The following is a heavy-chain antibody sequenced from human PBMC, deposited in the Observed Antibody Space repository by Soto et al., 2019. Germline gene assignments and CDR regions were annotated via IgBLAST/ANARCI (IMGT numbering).Heavy chain of an antibody. V-gene: IGHV1-18*01. CDR2: ISAFVGNT. J-gene: IGHJ4*02. CDR1: GYTFTSYG. D-gene: IGHD1-26*01. CDR3: ARMVVRLGSYYYLHFDY. Sequence: ASVKVSCKASGYTFTSYGISWVRQAPGQGLEWMGWISAFVGNTNYAQKFQGRVTITADESTSTAYMELSSLRSEDTAVYYCARMVVRLGSYYYLHFDYWGQVTLVTVSS.